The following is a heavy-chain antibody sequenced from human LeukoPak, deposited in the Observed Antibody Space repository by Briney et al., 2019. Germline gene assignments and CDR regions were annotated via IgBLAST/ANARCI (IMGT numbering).Heavy chain of an antibody. CDR3: AVVRGIVTDGFDV. Sequence: SETLSLTCTVSSYSISSDYCWGWIRQPPGKGLEWVGSIYHSGSTYYKPSLKSRVTISVDTSKNHFSLKLTSVTAADTAVYYCAVVRGIVTDGFDVWGQGTMVTVSS. D-gene: IGHD3-10*01. CDR2: IYHSGST. V-gene: IGHV4-38-2*02. CDR1: SYSISSDYC. J-gene: IGHJ3*01.